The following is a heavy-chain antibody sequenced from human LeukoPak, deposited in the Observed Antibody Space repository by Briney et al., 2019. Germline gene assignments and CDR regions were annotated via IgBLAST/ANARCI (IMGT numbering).Heavy chain of an antibody. CDR3: ARHDSSWSYNWNYDFDY. V-gene: IGHV4-4*07. CDR2: VYTSGST. CDR1: GGSISGSY. Sequence: PSETLSLTCTVSGGSISGSYWSWIRQPAGKGLEWIGRVYTSGSTNYNYNPSLKSRLTMSVDTSKNQFSLKLTSVTAVDTAVYYCARHDSSWSYNWNYDFDYWGQGTLVTVSS. J-gene: IGHJ4*02. D-gene: IGHD1-7*01.